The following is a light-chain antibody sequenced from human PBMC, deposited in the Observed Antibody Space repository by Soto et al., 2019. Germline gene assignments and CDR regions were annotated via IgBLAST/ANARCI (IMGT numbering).Light chain of an antibody. J-gene: IGKJ4*01. CDR2: AAS. CDR1: QSISSY. Sequence: DLQMTQAPSSLSASVGDRVTITCRASQSISSYLNWYQQKPGKAPKLLIYAASNLQSGVPSRCSGSGSGTDFTLTISSLQPEDFATYYSQQSYSTPLTFGGGTKVEIK. CDR3: QQSYSTPLT. V-gene: IGKV1-39*01.